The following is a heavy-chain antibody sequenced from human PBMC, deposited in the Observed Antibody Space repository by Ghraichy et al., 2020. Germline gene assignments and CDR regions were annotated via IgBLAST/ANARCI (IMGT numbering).Heavy chain of an antibody. CDR1: GGSISSYY. V-gene: IGHV4-59*01. CDR2: IYYSGST. Sequence: SETLSLTCTVSGGSISSYYWNWIRQPPGKGLEWIGYIYYSGSTNYNPSLKSRVTISLDTSKNQFSLKLSSVTAADTAVYYCARDANSSTYYFFDYGGQVTLLTV. D-gene: IGHD2/OR15-2a*01. CDR3: ARDANSSTYYFFDY. J-gene: IGHJ4*02.